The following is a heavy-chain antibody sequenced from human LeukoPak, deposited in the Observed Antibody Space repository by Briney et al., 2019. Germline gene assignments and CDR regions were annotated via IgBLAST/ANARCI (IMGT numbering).Heavy chain of an antibody. CDR2: ISGSGGTT. CDR3: AKDDCSGGSCYSDY. CDR1: GFTFSSYA. V-gene: IGHV3-23*01. J-gene: IGHJ4*02. Sequence: GGSLRLSCGASGFTFSSYAMSWVRQAPGKGLEWVSGISGSGGTTYYAESVKGRFTISRDNSKNTLYLQMNSLRAEDTAVYYCAKDDCSGGSCYSDYWGQGTLVTVSS. D-gene: IGHD2-15*01.